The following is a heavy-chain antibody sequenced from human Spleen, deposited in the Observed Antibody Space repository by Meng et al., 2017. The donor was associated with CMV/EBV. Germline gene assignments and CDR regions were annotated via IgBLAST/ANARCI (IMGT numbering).Heavy chain of an antibody. J-gene: IGHJ3*02. CDR1: GYTFTGQY. CDR3: AKGIPDDAFDI. Sequence: ASVKVSCKTSGYTFTGQYMPWVRQAPGQGLEWMGWINPYSGDTNYAQKFQGRVTMTRDTSISTAYMDLNRLRYDDTAVYYCAKGIPDDAFDIWGQGTVVTVSS. V-gene: IGHV1-2*02. CDR2: INPYSGDT.